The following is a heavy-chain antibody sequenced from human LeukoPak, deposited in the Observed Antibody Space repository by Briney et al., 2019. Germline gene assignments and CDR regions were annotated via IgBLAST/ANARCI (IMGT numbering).Heavy chain of an antibody. CDR1: GFTFSSYG. CDR2: IWYDGSNK. CDR3: AKDQGSYGLDY. D-gene: IGHD1-26*01. J-gene: IGHJ4*02. Sequence: GRSLRLSCAASGFTFSSYGMHWVRQVPGKGLEWVAVIWYDGSNKYYADSVKGRFTISRDNSKNTLYLQMNSLRAEDTAVYYCAKDQGSYGLDYWGQGTLVTVSS. V-gene: IGHV3-33*06.